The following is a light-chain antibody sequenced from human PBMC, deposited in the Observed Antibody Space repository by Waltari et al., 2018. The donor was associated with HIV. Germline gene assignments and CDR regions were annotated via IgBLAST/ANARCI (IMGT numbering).Light chain of an antibody. J-gene: IGLJ2*01. CDR2: NHN. V-gene: IGLV1-44*01. CDR1: RSNIGSNS. Sequence: QSVLTQPPSASGTPGQRVTISCSGSRSNIGSNSVNWFQQLPGTAPKPFLYNHNQRPSGVPDRFSGSMSGTSASPAITGLQSADEAYYYCAAWDDSLNGAVFGGGTKLTVL. CDR3: AAWDDSLNGAV.